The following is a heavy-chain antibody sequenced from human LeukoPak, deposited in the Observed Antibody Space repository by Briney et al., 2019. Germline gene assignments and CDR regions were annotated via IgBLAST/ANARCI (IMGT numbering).Heavy chain of an antibody. J-gene: IGHJ4*02. CDR2: ISAYNGNT. CDR1: VYTFTSYG. D-gene: IGHD2-21*02. V-gene: IGHV1-18*01. Sequence: GASVNVSCKASVYTFTSYGISWVRQAPGQGLEWMGWISAYNGNTNYAQKLQGRVTMTTDTSTSTAYMELRSLRSDDTAVYYCARVHLPWVTTDYWGQGTLVTASS. CDR3: ARVHLPWVTTDY.